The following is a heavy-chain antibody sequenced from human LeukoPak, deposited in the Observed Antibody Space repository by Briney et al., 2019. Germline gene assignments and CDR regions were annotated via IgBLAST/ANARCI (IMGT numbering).Heavy chain of an antibody. V-gene: IGHV4-34*01. J-gene: IGHJ4*02. CDR3: VAEAAAGTELRYYFDY. CDR2: INHSGST. D-gene: IGHD6-13*01. CDR1: GGSFSGYY. Sequence: SETLSLTCAVYGGSFSGYYWSWIRQPPGKGLEWIGEINHSGSTNYNPSLKSRVTISVDTSKNQFSLKLSSVTAADTAVYYCVAEAAAGTELRYYFDYWGQGTLVTVSS.